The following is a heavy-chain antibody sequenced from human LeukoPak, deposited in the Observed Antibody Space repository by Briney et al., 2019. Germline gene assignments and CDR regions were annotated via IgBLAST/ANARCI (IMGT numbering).Heavy chain of an antibody. CDR2: IYTGCLT. CDR3: ARDNAPAGGGLDY. V-gene: IGHV3-53*01. CDR1: GFTVSSNH. J-gene: IGHJ4*02. D-gene: IGHD2-2*01. Sequence: GGSLRLTCAASGFTVSSNHMTWVRQAPGKGLEWVSEIYTGCLTFYADSVTGRFTISRDNSKNTVYLQMNSLGVEDTARYYCARDNAPAGGGLDYWGQGALVTVSS.